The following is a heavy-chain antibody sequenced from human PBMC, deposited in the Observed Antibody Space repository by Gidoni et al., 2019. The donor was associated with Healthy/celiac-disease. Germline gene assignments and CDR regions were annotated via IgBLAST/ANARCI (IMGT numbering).Heavy chain of an antibody. CDR1: GFTFSSYS. CDR2: IISSSSYI. D-gene: IGHD3-10*01. J-gene: IGHJ4*02. CDR3: ARDSTRGSGSYFY. V-gene: IGHV3-21*01. Sequence: EVQLVESGGGLVKPGGSLRLSCAASGFTFSSYSMNWFRQAPGKGLEWVASIISSSSYIYYADSVKGRFTISRDNAKNSLYLQMNSLRAEDTAVYYCARDSTRGSGSYFYWGQGTLVTVSS.